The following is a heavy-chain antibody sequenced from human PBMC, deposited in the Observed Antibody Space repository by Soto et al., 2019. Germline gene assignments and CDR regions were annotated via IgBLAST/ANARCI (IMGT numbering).Heavy chain of an antibody. CDR2: IYHSGST. D-gene: IGHD1-26*01. CDR3: ARVSGSYYYGMDV. V-gene: IGHV4-4*02. CDR1: GGSISSSNW. Sequence: QVQLQESGPGLVKPSGTLSLTCAVSGGSISSSNWWSWVRQPPGKGLEWIGEIYHSGSTNYNPSLTRRVTISVDKSKNQFSLELSSVTAADTAVYYCARVSGSYYYGMDVWGQGTTVTVSS. J-gene: IGHJ6*02.